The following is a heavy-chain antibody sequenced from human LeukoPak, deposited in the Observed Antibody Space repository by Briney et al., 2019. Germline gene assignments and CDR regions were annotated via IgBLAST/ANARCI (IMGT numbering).Heavy chain of an antibody. CDR3: AKTYRKSDQIFDY. D-gene: IGHD3-16*01. CDR1: GLSFSNSG. CDR2: ISADSGIL. V-gene: IGHV3-48*04. J-gene: IGHJ4*02. Sequence: GGSLRLSCAASGLSFSNSGMNWVRQAPGKGLEWVSHISADSGILYYADSVKGRFTISRDNSKNSLFLQMSSLRAEDTAVYLCAKTYRKSDQIFDYWGQGALVTVSS.